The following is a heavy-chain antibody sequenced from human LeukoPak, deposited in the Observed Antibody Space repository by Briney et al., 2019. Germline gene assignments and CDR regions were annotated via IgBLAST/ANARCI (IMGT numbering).Heavy chain of an antibody. Sequence: GGSLRLSCAASGFTFSSYAMSWVRHAPGEGLEWVAAISDSGGTTYYADSVKGRFTISRDNSKNTLSLQMNSLRAEDTAVHYCAKEYYVLLVYALGGSFDYWGRGTLVTVSS. CDR3: AKEYYVLLVYALGGSFDY. V-gene: IGHV3-23*01. CDR2: ISDSGGTT. D-gene: IGHD2-8*02. J-gene: IGHJ4*02. CDR1: GFTFSSYA.